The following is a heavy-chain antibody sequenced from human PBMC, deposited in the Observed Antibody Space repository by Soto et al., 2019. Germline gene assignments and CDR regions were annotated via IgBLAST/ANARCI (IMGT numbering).Heavy chain of an antibody. Sequence: SETLSLTCTVSGGSVSSSSYYWGWVRQPPGKGLEWIGSVYYSGSTYYNPSLESRVTISVDKSKNQFSLKLMSLSAADTAVYYCARGFFGGHDAFDFWGQGTMVIVSS. V-gene: IGHV4-39*01. J-gene: IGHJ3*01. D-gene: IGHD3-16*01. CDR1: GGSVSSSSYY. CDR3: ARGFFGGHDAFDF. CDR2: VYYSGST.